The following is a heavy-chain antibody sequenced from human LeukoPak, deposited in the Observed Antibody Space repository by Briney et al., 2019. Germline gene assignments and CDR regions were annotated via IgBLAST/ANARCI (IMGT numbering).Heavy chain of an antibody. Sequence: SETLSLTCTVSGGSISSSNYYWGWIRQPPGKGLEWIGNIYYSGSTYQNPSLKSRVTISVDTSRNQFSLKLSSVTAADTAVYYCARELWFGEKRGYYFDYWGQGTLVTVSS. CDR2: IYYSGST. J-gene: IGHJ4*02. D-gene: IGHD3-10*01. CDR3: ARELWFGEKRGYYFDY. CDR1: GGSISSSNYY. V-gene: IGHV4-39*02.